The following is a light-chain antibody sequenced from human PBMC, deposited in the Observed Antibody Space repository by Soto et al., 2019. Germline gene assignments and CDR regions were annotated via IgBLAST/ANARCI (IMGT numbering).Light chain of an antibody. CDR3: QQRRTWPLT. Sequence: IVLTQSPASLSVSPGERATLSCRASQDISTYLAWYQQKPGQAPRLIIYDTFNRVSGVPDRINGNGSGTVFTVTVSNVAPDDSAIYYCQQRRTWPLTFGGGTKVEIK. CDR2: DTF. CDR1: QDISTY. V-gene: IGKV3-11*01. J-gene: IGKJ4*01.